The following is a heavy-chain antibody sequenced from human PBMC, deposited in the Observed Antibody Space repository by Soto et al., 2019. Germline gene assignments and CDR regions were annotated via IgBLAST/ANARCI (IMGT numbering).Heavy chain of an antibody. D-gene: IGHD3-22*01. CDR2: IYYSGST. CDR3: ARDYYATSNSHYRHAFDF. V-gene: IGHV4-31*02. Sequence: WTWIRQRPGKGLEWIGYIYYSGSTYYNPSLKSRVTISVDTSRNQFSLNLSSVTAADTAVYYCARDYYATSNSHYRHAFDFWGQGTLVTVSS. J-gene: IGHJ3*01.